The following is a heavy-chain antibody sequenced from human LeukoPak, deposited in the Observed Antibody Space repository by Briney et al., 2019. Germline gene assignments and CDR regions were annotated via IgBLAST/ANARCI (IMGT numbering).Heavy chain of an antibody. CDR2: LSSSSSYI. CDR1: GFTFSSYS. Sequence: GGSLRLSCAASGFTFSSYSMNWVRQAPGKGLEWVSSLSSSSSYIYYADSVKGRFTLSRDNAKNSLYLQMNSLRAEDTAVYYCARTLYYHDSSGSYPDYWGQGTLVTVSS. CDR3: ARTLYYHDSSGSYPDY. V-gene: IGHV3-21*01. J-gene: IGHJ4*02. D-gene: IGHD3-22*01.